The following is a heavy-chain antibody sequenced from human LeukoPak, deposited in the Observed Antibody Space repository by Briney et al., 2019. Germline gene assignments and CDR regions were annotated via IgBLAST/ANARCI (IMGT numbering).Heavy chain of an antibody. CDR2: ISSSSSYI. Sequence: GGSLRLSCAASGLTFSSYSMNWVRQAPGKGLEWVSSISSSSSYIYYADSVKGRFTISRDNAKNSLYLQMNSLRAEDTAVYYCARVYSGENYMDVWGKGTTVTVSS. V-gene: IGHV3-21*01. J-gene: IGHJ6*03. CDR3: ARVYSGENYMDV. CDR1: GLTFSSYS. D-gene: IGHD4-11*01.